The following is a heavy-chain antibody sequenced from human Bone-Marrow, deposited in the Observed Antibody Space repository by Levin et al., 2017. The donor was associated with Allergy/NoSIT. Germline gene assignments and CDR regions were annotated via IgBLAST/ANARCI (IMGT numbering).Heavy chain of an antibody. V-gene: IGHV4-61*01. J-gene: IGHJ2*01. D-gene: IGHD5-18*01. CDR2: VTYTGSS. CDR1: GGSVSTSSSS. Sequence: PSETLSLTCTVSGGSVSTSSSSWNWIRQSPGKGLEWIGYVTYTGSSDHNPSLKSRGTILVDTSEKQFSLKLTSVTAADTAVYYCARGAYSYGHYWYFDLWGRGTLVTVSS. CDR3: ARGAYSYGHYWYFDL.